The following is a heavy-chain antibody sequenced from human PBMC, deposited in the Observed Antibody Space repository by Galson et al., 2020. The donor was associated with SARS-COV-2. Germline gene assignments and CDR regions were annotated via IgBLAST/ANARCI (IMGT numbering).Heavy chain of an antibody. CDR1: GYTFTSYY. V-gene: IGHV1-46*01. CDR3: AREKDSHYDFWSGYTGYYYYYMDV. D-gene: IGHD3-3*01. J-gene: IGHJ6*03. CDR2: INPSGGST. Sequence: ASVKVSCKASGYTFTSYYMHWVRQAPGQGLEWMGIINPSGGSTSYAQTFQGRVTMTRDTSTSTVYMELSSLRSEDTAVYYCAREKDSHYDFWSGYTGYYYYYMDVWGKGTTVTVSS.